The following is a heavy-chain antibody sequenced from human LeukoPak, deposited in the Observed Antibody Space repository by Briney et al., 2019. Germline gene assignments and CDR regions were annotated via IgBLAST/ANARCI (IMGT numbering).Heavy chain of an antibody. CDR1: GDSISIYY. V-gene: IGHV4-59*01. Sequence: PSETLSLTCTVSGDSISIYYWSWIRQPPGKGLEWIGLIYYDDYSNYNPSLKSRVTMSVDTSKNQFSLKLGSVTAADTAVYYCARDLGANGGGAFDIWGQGTMVTVSS. CDR3: ARDLGANGGGAFDI. CDR2: IYYDDYS. J-gene: IGHJ3*02. D-gene: IGHD4/OR15-4a*01.